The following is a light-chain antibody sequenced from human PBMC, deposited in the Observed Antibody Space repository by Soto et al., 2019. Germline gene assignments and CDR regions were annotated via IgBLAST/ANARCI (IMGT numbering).Light chain of an antibody. V-gene: IGKV1-5*01. CDR3: QQHNSWWT. J-gene: IGKJ1*01. CDR2: DAS. CDR1: QSISSW. Sequence: DIQMTQSPSTLSASVGDRVTITCRASQSISSWLAWYQQKPGKAPKLLIYDASSLESGVPSRFSGSGSGTEFTLTISSLQPDDFATYYCQQHNSWWTFGQGTKV.